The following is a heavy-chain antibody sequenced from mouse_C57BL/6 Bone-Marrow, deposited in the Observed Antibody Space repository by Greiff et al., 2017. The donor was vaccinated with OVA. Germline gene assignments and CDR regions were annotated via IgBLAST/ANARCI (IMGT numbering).Heavy chain of an antibody. V-gene: IGHV5-16*01. Sequence: EVKLVESEGGLVQPGSSMKLSCTASGFTFSDYYMAWVRQVPEKGLEWVANINYDGSSTYYLDSLKSRFIISRDNAKNILYLQMSSLKSEDTATYYCARRGVSPFDYWGQGTTLTVSS. CDR2: INYDGSST. J-gene: IGHJ2*01. CDR1: GFTFSDYY. CDR3: ARRGVSPFDY. D-gene: IGHD2-2*01.